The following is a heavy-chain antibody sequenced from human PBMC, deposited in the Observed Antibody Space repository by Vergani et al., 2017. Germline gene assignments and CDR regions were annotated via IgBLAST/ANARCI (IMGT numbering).Heavy chain of an antibody. V-gene: IGHV3-48*01. J-gene: IGHJ3*01. Sequence: QLVESGGGWVQPGGSLRLSCVVSGFDFSSYIMNWVRQAPGKGLEWVSFVSTGTKSQSYAESVKGRFTISRDSAKNSRYLQMDSLRAEDTAVYYCAREYSSTSGRAFDFWGQGKKVTVSS. CDR1: GFDFSSYI. D-gene: IGHD2-2*01. CDR3: AREYSSTSGRAFDF. CDR2: VSTGTKSQ.